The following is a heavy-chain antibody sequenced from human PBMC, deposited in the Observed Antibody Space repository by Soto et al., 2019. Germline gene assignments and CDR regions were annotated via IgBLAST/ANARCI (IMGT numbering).Heavy chain of an antibody. D-gene: IGHD2-2*03. Sequence: QVQLVQSGPEVKKPWASVKVSCKVSGYTLNTYGLTWVRQAPGQGLEWMGWLSGYSGDAKYAQKFQDRVAMTTDTTTGTANLDLKSLRSDDTGVYFCAIGYCTNIRCYAAEYSHRGGQGTPVTVTP. CDR1: GYTLNTYG. CDR2: LSGYSGDA. J-gene: IGHJ1*01. CDR3: AIGYCTNIRCYAAEYSHR. V-gene: IGHV1-18*01.